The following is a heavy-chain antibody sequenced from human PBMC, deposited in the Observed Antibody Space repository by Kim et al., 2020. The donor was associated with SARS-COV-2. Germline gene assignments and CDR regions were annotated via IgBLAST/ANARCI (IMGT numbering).Heavy chain of an antibody. CDR2: VDPRDSYT. CDR1: AYAFTNYW. V-gene: IGHV5-10-1*01. D-gene: IGHD4-17*01. CDR3: ARNYGGNPSDY. J-gene: IGHJ4*02. Sequence: GESLKISCQGSAYAFTNYWTSWVRQVPGKGLEWMGTVDPRDSYTKYSPSFEGHVTISAAESISTAYLHWSSLKASDSGLYYCARNYGGNPSDYWGQGTLVTVSS.